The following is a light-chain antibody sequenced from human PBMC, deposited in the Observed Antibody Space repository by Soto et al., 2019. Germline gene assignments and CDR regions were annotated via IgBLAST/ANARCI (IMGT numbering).Light chain of an antibody. CDR2: AAS. V-gene: IGKV1-39*01. Sequence: DIQMTQSPSSLSASIGDRVTITCRTSQSISRHLNWFQQRPGKAPKLLIYAASTLQTGIPSRFSGSVSGTDFTLTISSLQPEDFATYYCQQSYTAPLTFGGGTRVEI. J-gene: IGKJ4*01. CDR1: QSISRH. CDR3: QQSYTAPLT.